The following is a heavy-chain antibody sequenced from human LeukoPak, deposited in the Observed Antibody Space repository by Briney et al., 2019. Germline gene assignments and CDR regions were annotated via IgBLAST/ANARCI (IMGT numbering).Heavy chain of an antibody. J-gene: IGHJ6*02. V-gene: IGHV3-48*04. CDR3: ARVRWFGNRDISFCGMDV. CDR1: GFTFSSYS. Sequence: PGGSLRLSCAASGFTFSSYSMNWVRQAPGKGLEWVSYISSSGSTIYYADSVKGRFTISRDNAKNSLYLQMNSLRAEDTAVYYCARVRWFGNRDISFCGMDVWGQGTTVTVSS. D-gene: IGHD3-10*01. CDR2: ISSSGSTI.